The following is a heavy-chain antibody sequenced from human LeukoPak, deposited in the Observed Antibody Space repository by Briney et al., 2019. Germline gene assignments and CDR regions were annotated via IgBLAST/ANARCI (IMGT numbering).Heavy chain of an antibody. Sequence: GGSLRLSCTASGFTSGFTFGDYAMSWVRQAPGKGLEWVGFIRTKAYGETREYAASVKGRFTISRDDSKSIAYLHMNSLKTEDTAVYYCSRQGAEAGYSSGWYSGGWFGDYWGQGTLVTASS. V-gene: IGHV3-49*04. CDR2: IRTKAYGETR. D-gene: IGHD6-19*01. J-gene: IGHJ4*02. CDR1: GFTSGFTFGDYA. CDR3: SRQGAEAGYSSGWYSGGWFGDY.